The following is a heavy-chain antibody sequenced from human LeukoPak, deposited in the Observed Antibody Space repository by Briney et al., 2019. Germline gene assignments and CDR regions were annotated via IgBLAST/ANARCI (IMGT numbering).Heavy chain of an antibody. Sequence: SETLSLTCTVSGGSISSYYWSWIRQPPGKGLEWIGYIYYSGSTNYNPSLKSRVTISVDTSKNQFSLKLSSVTAADTAVYYCARDNRDYGDIYYYYYMDVWGKGTTVTVSS. CDR1: GGSISSYY. CDR2: IYYSGST. CDR3: ARDNRDYGDIYYYYYMDV. D-gene: IGHD4-17*01. V-gene: IGHV4-59*01. J-gene: IGHJ6*03.